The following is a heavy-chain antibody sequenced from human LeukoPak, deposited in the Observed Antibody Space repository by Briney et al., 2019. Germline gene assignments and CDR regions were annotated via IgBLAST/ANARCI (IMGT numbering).Heavy chain of an antibody. Sequence: GASVKVSCKASGGTFSSYAISWVRQAPGQGLEWMGGIIPIFDTASYAQKFQGRVTITADKSTSTAYMELSSLRSEDTAVYYCAKDEDYDYVWGSYNYWGQGTLVTVSS. D-gene: IGHD3-16*01. CDR1: GGTFSSYA. J-gene: IGHJ4*02. CDR3: AKDEDYDYVWGSYNY. V-gene: IGHV1-69*06. CDR2: IIPIFDTA.